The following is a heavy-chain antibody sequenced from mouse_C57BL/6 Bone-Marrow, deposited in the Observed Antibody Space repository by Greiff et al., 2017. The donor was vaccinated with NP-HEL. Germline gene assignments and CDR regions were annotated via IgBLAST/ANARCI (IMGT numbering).Heavy chain of an antibody. CDR1: GYTFTSYW. CDR3: ARWVDGYPYLYFDG. D-gene: IGHD2-3*01. J-gene: IGHJ1*03. V-gene: IGHV1-55*01. CDR2: IYPGSGST. Sequence: QVQLQQPGAELVKPGASVKMSCKASGYTFTSYWITWVKQRPGQGLEWIGDIYPGSGSTNYNEKFKSKSTLTVDTSSSTAYMQLSSLTSEDSAVYYCARWVDGYPYLYFDGWGTGTTVTAAS.